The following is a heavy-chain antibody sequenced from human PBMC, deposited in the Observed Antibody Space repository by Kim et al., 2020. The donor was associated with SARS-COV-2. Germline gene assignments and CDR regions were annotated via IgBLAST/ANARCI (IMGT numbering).Heavy chain of an antibody. CDR2: IIPILGIA. V-gene: IGHV1-69*04. CDR3: ARVVVSSSQPFDY. Sequence: SVKVSCKASGGTFSSYAISWVRQAPGQGLEWMGRIIPILGIANYAQKFQGRVTITADKSTSTAYMELSSLRSEDTAVYYCARVVVSSSQPFDYWGQGTLVTVSS. D-gene: IGHD6-6*01. J-gene: IGHJ4*02. CDR1: GGTFSSYA.